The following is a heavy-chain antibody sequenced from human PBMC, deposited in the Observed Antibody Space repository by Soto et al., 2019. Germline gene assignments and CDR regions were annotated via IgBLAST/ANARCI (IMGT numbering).Heavy chain of an antibody. CDR1: GFTFISYW. CDR3: ATGSSGDY. J-gene: IGHJ4*02. Sequence: EVQLVESGGGVVQPGGSLRLSCAASGFTFISYWMHWSRQAPGNGLVWVSRINSDGSSTSYVDSVKGRFTVSRDNAKSTLYLQMTSLRVADMAVYYCATGSSGDYSGQGTLVSVSS. D-gene: IGHD1-1*01. V-gene: IGHV3-74*01. CDR2: INSDGSST.